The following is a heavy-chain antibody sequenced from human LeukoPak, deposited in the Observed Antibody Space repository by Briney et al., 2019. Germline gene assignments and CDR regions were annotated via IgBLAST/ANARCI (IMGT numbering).Heavy chain of an antibody. Sequence: ASVKVSCKASGYTFTSYDINWVRQATGRGLEWMGWMNPNSGNTGYAQKFQGRVTITRNTSISTAYMELSSLRSEDTAVYYCARTRNYYDYVWGSPKRYYFDYWGQGTLVTVSS. CDR3: ARTRNYYDYVWGSPKRYYFDY. V-gene: IGHV1-8*03. D-gene: IGHD3-16*01. CDR2: MNPNSGNT. J-gene: IGHJ4*02. CDR1: GYTFTSYD.